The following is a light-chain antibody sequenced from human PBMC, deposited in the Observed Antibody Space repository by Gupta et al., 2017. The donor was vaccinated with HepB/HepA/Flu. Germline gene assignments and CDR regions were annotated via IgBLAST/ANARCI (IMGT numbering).Light chain of an antibody. V-gene: IGKV4-1*01. Sequence: DIVMTQSPDSLDVSLGERATINCKSSQSVLYSSNNKNYLAWYQQKPGQPPKLLIYWASTRESGVPDRFSGSGSGTDFTLTISSLQAEDVAVYHCQQYYSTPTFGQGTRLEIK. CDR1: QSVLYSSNNKNY. CDR3: QQYYSTPT. CDR2: WAS. J-gene: IGKJ5*01.